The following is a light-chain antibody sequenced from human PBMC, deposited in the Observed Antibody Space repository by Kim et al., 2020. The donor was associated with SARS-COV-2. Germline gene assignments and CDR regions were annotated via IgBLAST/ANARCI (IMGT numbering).Light chain of an antibody. J-gene: IGLJ1*01. CDR3: SSYTSSNTFYV. CDR1: SSDVGGYNY. Sequence: QSALTQPASVSGSPGQSITISCTRTSSDVGGYNYVSWYQQHPGKAPKLMIYDVSKRPSGVSNRFSGSKSGNTASLTISGLQAEDEADYYCSSYTSSNTFYVFGTGAKV. V-gene: IGLV2-14*01. CDR2: DVS.